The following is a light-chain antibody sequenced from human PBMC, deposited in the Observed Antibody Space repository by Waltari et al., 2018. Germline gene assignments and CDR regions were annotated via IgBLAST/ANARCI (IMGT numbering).Light chain of an antibody. CDR3: QQYHESPPIT. J-gene: IGKJ3*01. Sequence: EIVRTQSPATLSVSQGERATLSCRASQSISSHLAWYHQKPRQAPRLLLYGASSRATGIPARFSGSGSGTEFTLTISSLQSEDFAVYFCQQYHESPPITFGPGTKVDIK. CDR2: GAS. V-gene: IGKV3-15*01. CDR1: QSISSH.